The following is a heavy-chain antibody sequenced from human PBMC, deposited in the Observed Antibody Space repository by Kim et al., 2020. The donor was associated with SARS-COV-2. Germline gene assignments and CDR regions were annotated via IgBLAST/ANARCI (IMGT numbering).Heavy chain of an antibody. Sequence: SVKVSCKASGGTFSSYAISWVRQAPGQGLEWMGGIIPIFGTANYAQKFQGRVTITADESTSTAYMELSSLRSEDTAVYYCARRMGNIVAYPFLFDYWGQGTLVTVSS. V-gene: IGHV1-69*13. CDR3: ARRMGNIVAYPFLFDY. J-gene: IGHJ4*02. CDR1: GGTFSSYA. D-gene: IGHD5-12*01. CDR2: IIPIFGTA.